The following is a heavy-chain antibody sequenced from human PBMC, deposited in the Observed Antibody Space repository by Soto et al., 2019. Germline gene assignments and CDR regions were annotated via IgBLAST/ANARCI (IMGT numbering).Heavy chain of an antibody. CDR3: ARGSDILTGYPRPYYYYGMDV. Sequence: GGSLRLSCAASGFTFSSYSMNWVRQAPGKGLEWVSSISSSSSYIYYADSVKGRFTISRDNAKNSLYLQMNSLRAEDTAVYYCARGSDILTGYPRPYYYYGMDVWGQGTTVTVSS. CDR2: ISSSSSYI. J-gene: IGHJ6*02. D-gene: IGHD3-9*01. V-gene: IGHV3-21*01. CDR1: GFTFSSYS.